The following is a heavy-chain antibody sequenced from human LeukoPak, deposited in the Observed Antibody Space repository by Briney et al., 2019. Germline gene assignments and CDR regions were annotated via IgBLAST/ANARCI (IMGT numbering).Heavy chain of an antibody. CDR2: IYYSGST. Sequence: PSETLSLTCTVSGGSISSHYWSWIRQPPGKGLEWVGYIYYSGSTNYNPSLKSRVTISVDTSKNQFSLTLSSVTAADTAVYYCARGITIFADNWFDPWGQGTLVTVSS. J-gene: IGHJ5*02. D-gene: IGHD3-3*01. CDR3: ARGITIFADNWFDP. V-gene: IGHV4-59*11. CDR1: GGSISSHY.